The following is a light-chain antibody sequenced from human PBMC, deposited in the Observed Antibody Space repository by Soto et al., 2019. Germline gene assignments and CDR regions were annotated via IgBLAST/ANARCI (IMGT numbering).Light chain of an antibody. CDR2: KAS. CDR3: QQYSSYPSLT. J-gene: IGKJ4*01. CDR1: QTINNL. V-gene: IGKV1-5*03. Sequence: DIQMTQSPSTRSASVADRVSITCRASQTINNLMAWYQQKPGQAPKLLIYKASNLETGVPSRFSGSGSGTEFTLTIRSLQPDDFATYYCQQYSSYPSLTFGGGTKVDIK.